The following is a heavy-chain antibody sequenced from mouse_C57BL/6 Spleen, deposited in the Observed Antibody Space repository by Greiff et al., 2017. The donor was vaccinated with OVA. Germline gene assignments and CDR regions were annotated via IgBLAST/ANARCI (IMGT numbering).Heavy chain of an antibody. V-gene: IGHV1-69*01. Sequence: QVQLKQSGAELVMPGASVKLSCKASGYTFTSYWMHWVKQRPGQGLEWIGEIDPSDSYTNYNQKFKGKSTLTVDKSSSTAYMQLSSLTSEDSAVYYCARGYYGSSYYFDYWGQGTTLTVSS. D-gene: IGHD1-1*01. J-gene: IGHJ2*01. CDR1: GYTFTSYW. CDR3: ARGYYGSSYYFDY. CDR2: IDPSDSYT.